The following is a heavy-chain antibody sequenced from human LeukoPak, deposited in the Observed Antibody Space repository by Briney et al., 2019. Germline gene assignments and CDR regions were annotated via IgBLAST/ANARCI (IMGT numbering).Heavy chain of an antibody. V-gene: IGHV4-34*01. Sequence: PSETLSLTCAVYGGSFSGYYWSWIRQPPGKGLEWIGEINHSGNTNNNPSLKSRVTISVDTSKNQFSLNLSSMTAADTAVYYCASEPANLENYWGQGTLVTVSS. CDR3: ASEPANLENY. J-gene: IGHJ4*02. CDR1: GGSFSGYY. CDR2: INHSGNT. D-gene: IGHD5-24*01.